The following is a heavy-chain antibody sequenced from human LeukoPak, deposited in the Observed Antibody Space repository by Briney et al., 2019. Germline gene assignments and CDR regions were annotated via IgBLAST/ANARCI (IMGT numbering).Heavy chain of an antibody. V-gene: IGHV1-69*06. D-gene: IGHD3-9*01. J-gene: IGHJ4*02. CDR2: IIPIFGTA. CDR1: GGTFSSYA. Sequence: SVKVSCKASGGTFSSYAISWVRQAPGQGLEWMGGIIPIFGTANYAQKFQGRVTITADKSTSTAYMELSSLRSEDTAVYYCAKDQLRYFDWLLPLDYWGQGTLVTVSS. CDR3: AKDQLRYFDWLLPLDY.